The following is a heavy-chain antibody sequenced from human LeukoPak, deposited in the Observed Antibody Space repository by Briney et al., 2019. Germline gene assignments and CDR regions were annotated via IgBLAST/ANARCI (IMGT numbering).Heavy chain of an antibody. J-gene: IGHJ5*02. CDR1: GFTFSIDA. V-gene: IGHV3-23*01. CDR3: AGPQIWSRDREFTP. Sequence: GGSLRLSCAASGFTFSIDAISWGRQAPGKGLGWVAAISGSGGSTYYADSVKDRFSISTENSNTRLYLQMNSLIATCKTVHDFAGPQIWSRDREFTPWGQGPLVTVSS. D-gene: IGHD5-18*01. CDR2: ISGSGGST.